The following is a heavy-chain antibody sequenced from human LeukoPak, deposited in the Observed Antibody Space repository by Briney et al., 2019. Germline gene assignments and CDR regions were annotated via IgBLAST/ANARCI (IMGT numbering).Heavy chain of an antibody. D-gene: IGHD3-22*01. Sequence: ASVKVSCKASGYTFTGYYMHWVRQAPGQGLEWMGIINPSGGSTSYAQKFQGRVTMTTDTATSTAYMELRSLRSDDTAVYYCARVPLGDSSTYYYPKPDWFDPWGQGTLVIVSS. CDR2: INPSGGST. V-gene: IGHV1-46*01. J-gene: IGHJ5*02. CDR1: GYTFTGYY. CDR3: ARVPLGDSSTYYYPKPDWFDP.